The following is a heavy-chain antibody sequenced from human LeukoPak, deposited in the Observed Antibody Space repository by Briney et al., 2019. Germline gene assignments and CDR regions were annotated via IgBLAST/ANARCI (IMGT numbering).Heavy chain of an antibody. CDR1: GGSISSYY. Sequence: PSETLSLTCTVSGGSISSYYWSWIRQPPGKGLEWIGYIYYSGSTSYSPSLKSRVTISADTSKNQFSLKLSSVTAADTAVYYCARGYHDFSGYWLSYFDYWGQGTLVTVSS. CDR3: ARGYHDFSGYWLSYFDY. D-gene: IGHD3-22*01. V-gene: IGHV4-59*01. J-gene: IGHJ4*02. CDR2: IYYSGST.